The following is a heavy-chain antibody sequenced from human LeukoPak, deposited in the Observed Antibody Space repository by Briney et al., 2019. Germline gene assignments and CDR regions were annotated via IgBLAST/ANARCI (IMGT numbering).Heavy chain of an antibody. CDR2: ISPTGGTT. D-gene: IGHD6-13*01. CDR3: ARGPSSNWSGLDF. J-gene: IGHJ4*02. CDR1: GFSFSGHW. Sequence: GGSLRLSCAASGFSFSGHWMHWARQLPGKGLVWVSRISPTGGTTSYADSVKGRFTVSRDNAKNTLYLQVNNLRAEDTAVYYCARGPSSNWSGLDFWGQGTLLTVSS. V-gene: IGHV3-74*01.